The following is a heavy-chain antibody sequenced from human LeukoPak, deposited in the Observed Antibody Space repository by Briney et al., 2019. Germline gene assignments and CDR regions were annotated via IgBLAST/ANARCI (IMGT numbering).Heavy chain of an antibody. CDR1: GFTFDDYA. J-gene: IGHJ4*02. Sequence: GGSLRLSCAASGFTFDDYAMHWVRQAPGKGLEWVSGISWNSGSIGYADSVKGRFTISRDNAKNSLYLQMNSLRAEDTALYYCAKGDSSGYHRAYFDYWGQGTLVTVSS. CDR2: ISWNSGSI. D-gene: IGHD3-22*01. V-gene: IGHV3-9*01. CDR3: AKGDSSGYHRAYFDY.